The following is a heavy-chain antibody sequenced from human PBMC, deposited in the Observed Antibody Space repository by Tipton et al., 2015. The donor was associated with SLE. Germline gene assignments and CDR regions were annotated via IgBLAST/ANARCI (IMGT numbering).Heavy chain of an antibody. D-gene: IGHD3-3*01. CDR1: GFAFNKYA. CDR2: ISFDGSNK. J-gene: IGHJ4*02. V-gene: IGHV3-30*03. CDR3: AQLGYDFWSGYYRLTQTYYFDY. Sequence: SLRLSCAASGFAFNKYAMLWVRQAPGKGLEWVALISFDGSNKYYADSVKGRFTISRDNSKNTLYLQMNSLRAEDTAVYYCAQLGYDFWSGYYRLTQTYYFDYWGQGTLVTVSS.